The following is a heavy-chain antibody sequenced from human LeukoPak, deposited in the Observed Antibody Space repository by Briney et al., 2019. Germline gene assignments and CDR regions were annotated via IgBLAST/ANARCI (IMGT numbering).Heavy chain of an antibody. CDR2: IKGSGSKE. CDR3: AGQLYDSSGYYFTPSDY. V-gene: IGHV3-7*01. Sequence: GRSLRLSCATSGLTFSNYWMTSVRQAPRKWLEWLANIKGSGSKEYYVDSVKGRFTISRDNSKNSLYLQMNSLRAEDTAVYYCAGQLYDSSGYYFTPSDYWGQGTLVTVSS. CDR1: GLTFSNYW. J-gene: IGHJ4*02. D-gene: IGHD3-22*01.